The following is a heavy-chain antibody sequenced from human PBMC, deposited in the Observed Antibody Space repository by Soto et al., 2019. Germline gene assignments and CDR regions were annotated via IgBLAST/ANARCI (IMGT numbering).Heavy chain of an antibody. CDR2: LHSDGSTT. CDR3: ARELPTAIRGGYYYSYGMDV. Sequence: VSLRLSCAASGFIFSSYWMHWVRQAPGKGLVWVSRLHSDGSTTSYADSVKGRFTISRDNAKNTLYLQMNSLRAEDTAVYYCARELPTAIRGGYYYSYGMDVWGQGTTVTVSS. CDR1: GFIFSSYW. J-gene: IGHJ6*02. D-gene: IGHD2-2*02. V-gene: IGHV3-74*01.